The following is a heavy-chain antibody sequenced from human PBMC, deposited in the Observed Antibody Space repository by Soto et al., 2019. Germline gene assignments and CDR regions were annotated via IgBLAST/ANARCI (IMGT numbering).Heavy chain of an antibody. CDR1: GGTFSSYA. D-gene: IGHD2-2*02. CDR2: IIPIFGTA. V-gene: IGHV1-69*06. Sequence: ASVKVSCKASGGTFSSYAISWVRQAPGQGLEWMGGIIPIFGTANYAQKFQGRVTITAGKSTSTAYMELSSLRSEDTAVYYCARDAVPAAIGYWFDPWGQGTLVTVSS. J-gene: IGHJ5*02. CDR3: ARDAVPAAIGYWFDP.